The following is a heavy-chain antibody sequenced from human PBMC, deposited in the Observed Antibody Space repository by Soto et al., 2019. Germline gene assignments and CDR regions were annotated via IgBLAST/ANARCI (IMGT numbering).Heavy chain of an antibody. CDR3: ARHVGLGYCSGGSCYHP. J-gene: IGHJ5*02. CDR2: IYPGDSYT. CDR1: GYSFTNYW. D-gene: IGHD2-15*01. Sequence: GESLKISCKGSGYSFTNYWIGWVRQMPGKGLEWMGIIYPGDSYTNYSPSFQGHVTISADKSISTAYLQWSSLKASDTAMYYCARHVGLGYCSGGSCYHPWGQGTLVTVSS. V-gene: IGHV5-51*01.